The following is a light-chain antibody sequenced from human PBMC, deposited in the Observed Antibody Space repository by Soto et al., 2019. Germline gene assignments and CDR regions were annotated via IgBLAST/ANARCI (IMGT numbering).Light chain of an antibody. CDR1: QSVMSKF. Sequence: EIVLTQSPGTLSLSPGERAILSCRASQSVMSKFFAWYQQKPGQAPRLLIYGASIRATGIPDRFSGSGSGTDFTLTSSRLEPEDFAVYYWHQYDSSRTFGQGTKVEMK. CDR2: GAS. V-gene: IGKV3-20*01. J-gene: IGKJ1*01. CDR3: HQYDSSRT.